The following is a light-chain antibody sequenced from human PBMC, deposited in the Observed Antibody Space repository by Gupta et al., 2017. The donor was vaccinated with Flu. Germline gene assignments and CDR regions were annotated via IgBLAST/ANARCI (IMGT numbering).Light chain of an antibody. CDR1: NIGSRT. CDR3: QVWHSSSDQMI. V-gene: IGLV3-21*03. J-gene: IGLJ2*01. CDR2: DDS. Sequence: SYVLTQPPSVSVAPGKTARIPCGGNNIGSRTVHWYQQKPGQAPVLVVYDDSDRPSGIPERFSASNSGNTATLTIGKAEAGDEADYYCQVWHSSSDQMIFGGGTTLTVL.